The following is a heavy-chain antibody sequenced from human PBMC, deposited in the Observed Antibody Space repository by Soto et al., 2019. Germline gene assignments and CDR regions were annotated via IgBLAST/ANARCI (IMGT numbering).Heavy chain of an antibody. J-gene: IGHJ5*02. Sequence: PSETLSLTCAVSGGSISSGGYSWSWIRQPPGKGLEWIGYIYHSGSNYYNPSLKSRVTISVDRSKNQFSLNLSSVTAADTAVYYGARRESPQHPLFDPWGQGTLGAFAS. CDR3: ARRESPQHPLFDP. V-gene: IGHV4-30-2*01. CDR1: GGSISSGGYS. CDR2: IYHSGSN. D-gene: IGHD2-21*01.